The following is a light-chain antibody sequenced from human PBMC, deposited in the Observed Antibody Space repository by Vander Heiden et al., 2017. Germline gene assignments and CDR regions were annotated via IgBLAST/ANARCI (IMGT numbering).Light chain of an antibody. CDR3: CSYAGSSTWV. CDR2: EGS. J-gene: IGLJ3*02. Sequence: QSALTQTASVSGSPGQSITISCTGTSSDVGSYNLVSWYQQHPGKAPELMIYEGSKRPSGVSHRFSGSKSGNTASLTISGLQAEDEAYYYCCSYAGSSTWVFGGGTKLTAL. V-gene: IGLV2-23*01. CDR1: SSDVGSYNL.